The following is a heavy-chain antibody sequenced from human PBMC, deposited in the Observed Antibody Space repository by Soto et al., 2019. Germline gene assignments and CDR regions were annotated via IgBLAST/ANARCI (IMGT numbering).Heavy chain of an antibody. CDR1: GGSISSGDYY. CDR2: IYYSGST. D-gene: IGHD3-10*01. Sequence: SETLSLTCTVSGGSISSGDYYWSWIRQPPGKGLEWIGYIYYSGSTYYNPSLKSRVTISVDTSKNQFSLKLSSVTAADTAVYYCARDRADYYGSGSYYNGQRFDYWGQGTLVTVSS. J-gene: IGHJ4*02. CDR3: ARDRADYYGSGSYYNGQRFDY. V-gene: IGHV4-30-4*01.